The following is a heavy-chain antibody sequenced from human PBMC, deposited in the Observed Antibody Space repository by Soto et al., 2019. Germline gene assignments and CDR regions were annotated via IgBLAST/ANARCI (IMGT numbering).Heavy chain of an antibody. D-gene: IGHD2-15*01. CDR1: GGTFSSYA. J-gene: IGHJ6*02. CDR3: AAYCSGGSCRYYYYGMDV. Sequence: QVQLVQSGAEVKKPGSSVKVSCKASGGTFSSYAISRVRQAPGQGLEWMGGIIPIFGTANYAQKFQGRVTITADESTSTAYMELSSLRSEDTAVYYCAAYCSGGSCRYYYYGMDVWGQGTTVTVSS. V-gene: IGHV1-69*01. CDR2: IIPIFGTA.